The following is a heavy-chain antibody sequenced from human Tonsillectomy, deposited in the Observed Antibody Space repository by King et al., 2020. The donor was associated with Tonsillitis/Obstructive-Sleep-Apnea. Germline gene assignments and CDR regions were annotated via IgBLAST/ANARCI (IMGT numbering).Heavy chain of an antibody. CDR2: ISYDGRNK. Sequence: QLVQSGGGVVQPGRSLRLSCAASGFTFSSYGMHWVRQAPGKGLEWVAVISYDGRNKYYADSGKGRFTISRDNSKNTLYLQMNSLRAEDTAVYYCAKDRTTVTSPDYWGQGTLVTVSS. CDR3: AKDRTTVTSPDY. CDR1: GFTFSSYG. D-gene: IGHD4-17*01. V-gene: IGHV3-30*18. J-gene: IGHJ4*02.